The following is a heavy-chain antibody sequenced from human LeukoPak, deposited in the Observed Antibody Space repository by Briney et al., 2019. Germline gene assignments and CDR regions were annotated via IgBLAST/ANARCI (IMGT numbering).Heavy chain of an antibody. V-gene: IGHV3-11*01. CDR2: ISSSGSTI. Sequence: GGSLRLSCAASGFTFSDYYMSWIRQAPGKGLEWVSYISSSGSTIYYADSVKGRFTISRDNAKNSLYLQMNSLRAEDTALYYCAKSSGYNLIKYYFDYWGQGTLVTVSS. CDR1: GFTFSDYY. J-gene: IGHJ4*02. D-gene: IGHD3-16*01. CDR3: AKSSGYNLIKYYFDY.